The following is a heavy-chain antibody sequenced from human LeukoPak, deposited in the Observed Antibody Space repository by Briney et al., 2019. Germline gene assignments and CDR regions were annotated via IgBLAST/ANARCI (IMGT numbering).Heavy chain of an antibody. Sequence: ASVKVSCKASGGTFSSYAISWVRQAPGQGLEWMGGIIPIFGTASYAQKFQGRVTITADESTSTAYMELSSLRSEDTAVYYCACRSGEGFDYWGQGTLVTVSS. CDR1: GGTFSSYA. J-gene: IGHJ4*02. D-gene: IGHD6-19*01. CDR2: IIPIFGTA. CDR3: ACRSGEGFDY. V-gene: IGHV1-69*13.